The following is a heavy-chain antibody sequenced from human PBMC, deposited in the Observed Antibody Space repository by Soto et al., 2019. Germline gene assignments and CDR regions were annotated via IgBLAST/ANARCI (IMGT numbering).Heavy chain of an antibody. CDR3: ARDRRGSSGYYSYNWFDP. V-gene: IGHV4-59*01. CDR1: GGSISSYY. CDR2: IYYSGST. D-gene: IGHD3-22*01. J-gene: IGHJ5*02. Sequence: SETLSLTCTVSGGSISSYYWSWIRQPPGKGLAWIGYIYYSGSTNYNPSLKSRVTISVDTSKNQFSLKLSSVTAADTAVYYCARDRRGSSGYYSYNWFDPWGQGTLVTVSS.